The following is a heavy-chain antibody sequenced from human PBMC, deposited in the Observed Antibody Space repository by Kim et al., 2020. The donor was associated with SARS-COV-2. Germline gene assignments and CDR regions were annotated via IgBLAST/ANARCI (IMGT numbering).Heavy chain of an antibody. CDR1: GFTFSSYA. CDR3: AKINYYDSSGYPN. Sequence: GGSLRLSCAASGFTFSSYAMSWVRQAPGKGLEWVSAISGSGGITYYADSVKGRFTISRDNSKNTLYLQMNSLRAEDTAVYYCAKINYYDSSGYPNRGQGTLVTVSS. CDR2: ISGSGGIT. V-gene: IGHV3-23*01. J-gene: IGHJ4*02. D-gene: IGHD3-22*01.